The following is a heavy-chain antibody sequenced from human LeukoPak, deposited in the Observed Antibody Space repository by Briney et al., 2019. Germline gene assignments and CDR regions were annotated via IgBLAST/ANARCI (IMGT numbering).Heavy chain of an antibody. J-gene: IGHJ4*02. D-gene: IGHD4-17*01. CDR2: NIPIFGTA. CDR3: TMTTVTTSSDY. CDR1: GGTFSSYA. Sequence: SVKVSCKASGGTFSSYAISWVRQAPGQGLEWMGGNIPIFGTANYAQKFQGRVTITADKSTSTAYMELSSLRSEDTAVYYCTMTTVTTSSDYWGQGTLVTVSS. V-gene: IGHV1-69*06.